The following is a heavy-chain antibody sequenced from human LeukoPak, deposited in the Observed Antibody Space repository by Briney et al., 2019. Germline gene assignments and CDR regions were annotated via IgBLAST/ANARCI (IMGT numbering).Heavy chain of an antibody. CDR2: INTSTGNP. J-gene: IGHJ4*02. V-gene: IGHV7-4-1*02. CDR1: GYTFTSYA. Sequence: ASVKVSCKASGYTFTSYAMNWLRQAPGQGLEGMGWINTSTGNPTYAQGFTGRFVFSLDTSVSTAYLQISSLKAEDTAVYYCARAGYCSSTSCHYYFDYWGQGTLVTVSS. CDR3: ARAGYCSSTSCHYYFDY. D-gene: IGHD2-2*01.